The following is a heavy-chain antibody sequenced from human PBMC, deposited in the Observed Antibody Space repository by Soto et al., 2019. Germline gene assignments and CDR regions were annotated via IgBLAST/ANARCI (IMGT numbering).Heavy chain of an antibody. CDR1: GGSISSGGYS. CDR3: ARGLEVNWFDP. D-gene: IGHD1-1*01. Sequence: TSETLSLTCAVSGGSISSGGYSWSWIRQPPGKGLEWIGYIYHSGSTNYNPSLKSRVTISVDTSKNQFSLKLSSVTAADTAVYYCARGLEVNWFDPWGQGTLVTVSS. V-gene: IGHV4-30-2*01. J-gene: IGHJ5*02. CDR2: IYHSGST.